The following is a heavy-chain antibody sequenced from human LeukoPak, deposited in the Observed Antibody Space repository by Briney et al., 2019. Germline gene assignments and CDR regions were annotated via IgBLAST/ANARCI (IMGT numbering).Heavy chain of an antibody. D-gene: IGHD5-18*01. CDR2: ISSSSSYI. J-gene: IGHJ4*02. V-gene: IGHV3-21*01. CDR3: ARDRGYSYGTENFDY. Sequence: GGSLRLSSAASGFTFSSYSMNWVRQAPGKGLEWVSSISSSSSYIYYADSVKGRFTISRDNAKNSLYLQMNSLRAEDTAVYYCARDRGYSYGTENFDYWGQGTLVTVSS. CDR1: GFTFSSYS.